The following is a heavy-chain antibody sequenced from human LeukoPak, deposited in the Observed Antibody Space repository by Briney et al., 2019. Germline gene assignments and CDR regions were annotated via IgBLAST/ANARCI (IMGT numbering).Heavy chain of an antibody. CDR2: IYYSGST. D-gene: IGHD5-18*01. CDR3: ARGLVQLWFYRHYFDY. Sequence: PSETLSLTCTVSGGSISSSTYFWGWIRQPPGKGLEWIGTIYYSGSTYYNPSLKSRVTISVDTSKNQFSLKLSSVTAADTAVYYCARGLVQLWFYRHYFDYWGQGTLVTVSS. CDR1: GGSISSSTYF. J-gene: IGHJ4*02. V-gene: IGHV4-39*07.